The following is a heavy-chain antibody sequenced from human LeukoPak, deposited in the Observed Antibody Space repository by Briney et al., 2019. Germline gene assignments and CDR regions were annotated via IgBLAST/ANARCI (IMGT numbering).Heavy chain of an antibody. CDR1: GYTFTSYD. V-gene: IGHV1-8*01. J-gene: IGHJ4*02. CDR3: ARLGDITMIGDY. CDR2: INPNSGGT. D-gene: IGHD3-22*01. Sequence: ASVKVSCKASGYTFTSYDINWVRQAPGQGLEWMGWINPNSGGTNYAQKFQGRVTITADESTSTAYMELSSLRSEDTAVYYCARLGDITMIGDYWGQGTLVTVSS.